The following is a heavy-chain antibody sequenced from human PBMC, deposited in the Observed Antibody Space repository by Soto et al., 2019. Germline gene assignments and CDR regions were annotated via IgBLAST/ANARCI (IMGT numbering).Heavy chain of an antibody. CDR3: ARDPWEY. V-gene: IGHV3-7*01. CDR2: INQDGREK. CDR1: GFTFGNYW. J-gene: IGHJ4*02. Sequence: EVQLVESGGGLVQPGGSLRLSCAASGFTFGNYWMTWVRQVPGKGLEWVANINQDGREKCYMDSVKGRFTISRDNAKNSVDLQMNSLTADDTAVYYCARDPWEYWGQGTLVTVSS. D-gene: IGHD1-26*01.